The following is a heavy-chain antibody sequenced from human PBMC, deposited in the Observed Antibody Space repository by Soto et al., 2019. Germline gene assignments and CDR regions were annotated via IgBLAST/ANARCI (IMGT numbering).Heavy chain of an antibody. Sequence: PGGSLRLSCAASGFTFSSYSMNWVRQAPGKGLEWVSSISSSSSYIYYADSVKGRFTISRDNAKNSLYLQMNSLRAEDTAVYYCASRGGIDSYVYYYYGMDVWGQGTTVTVS. J-gene: IGHJ6*02. V-gene: IGHV3-21*01. CDR1: GFTFSSYS. CDR3: ASRGGIDSYVYYYYGMDV. D-gene: IGHD5-18*01. CDR2: ISSSSSYI.